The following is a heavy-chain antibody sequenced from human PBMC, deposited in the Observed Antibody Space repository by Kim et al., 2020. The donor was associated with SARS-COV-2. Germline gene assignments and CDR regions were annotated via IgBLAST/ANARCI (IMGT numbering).Heavy chain of an antibody. V-gene: IGHV4-31*03. CDR2: ISYSGNS. J-gene: IGHJ4*02. CDR1: GGSIRSGGKF. Sequence: SETLSLTCSVSGGSIRSGGKFWTWIRQHPAKGLDWIGYISYSGNSHYSPSLRSRVSISLQTSENQFSLELTSVTAAATAVYYCARGQPLDYWGQGILVTV. D-gene: IGHD2-2*01. CDR3: ARGQPLDY.